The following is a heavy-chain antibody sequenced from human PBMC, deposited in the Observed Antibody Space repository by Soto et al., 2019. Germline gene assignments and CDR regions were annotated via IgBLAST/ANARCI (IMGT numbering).Heavy chain of an antibody. J-gene: IGHJ4*02. CDR2: IYYSGST. Sequence: SETLSLTCTVSGGSISSSSYYWGWIRQPPGKGLEWIGSIYYSGSTYYNPSLKSRVTISVDTSKNQFSLKLSSVTAADTAVYYCARRAPRDYWGQGTLVTVSS. CDR1: GGSISSSSYY. CDR3: ARRAPRDY. V-gene: IGHV4-39*01.